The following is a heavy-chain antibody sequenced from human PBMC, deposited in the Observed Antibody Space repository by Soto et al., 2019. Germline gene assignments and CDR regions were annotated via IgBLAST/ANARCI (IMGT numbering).Heavy chain of an antibody. CDR2: IRSKANSYAT. CDR3: TRHPYSSNYYYYYMDV. CDR1: GFTFSGSA. Sequence: GGSLRLSCAASGFTFSGSAMHWVRQASGKGLEWVGRIRSKANSYATAYLASVKGTFTISRDDSKNTAYLQMNSLKTEATAVYYCTRHPYSSNYYYYYMDVWGKGTTVTVSS. D-gene: IGHD6-19*01. V-gene: IGHV3-73*01. J-gene: IGHJ6*03.